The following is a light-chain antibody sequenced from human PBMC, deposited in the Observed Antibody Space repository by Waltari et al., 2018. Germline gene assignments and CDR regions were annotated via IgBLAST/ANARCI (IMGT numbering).Light chain of an antibody. V-gene: IGLV3-21*03. Sequence: SYVLTQPPSVSVAPGRTATITCGGDNIGSQGVNWYQQRPGQAPVLVVYDDSDRPSDIPERFSGSISGNMATLTVSRVEAGDEADYYCQVWDSSRDFVLIGGGTKLTVL. CDR2: DDS. J-gene: IGLJ2*01. CDR1: NIGSQG. CDR3: QVWDSSRDFVL.